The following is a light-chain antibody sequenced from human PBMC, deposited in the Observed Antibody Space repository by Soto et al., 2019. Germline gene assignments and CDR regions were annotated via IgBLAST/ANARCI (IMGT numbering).Light chain of an antibody. CDR3: QQYGRSPPLI. CDR1: QTVSSNY. CDR2: AAS. Sequence: EVVLTQSPGTLSLSPGERATLSCRASQTVSSNYLAWYQQTPGQAPRLLIYAASTRATGIPDRFSGSGSGTDFTLTISRLEPEEFAVDYCQQYGRSPPLIFGGGTKVEIK. V-gene: IGKV3-20*01. J-gene: IGKJ4*01.